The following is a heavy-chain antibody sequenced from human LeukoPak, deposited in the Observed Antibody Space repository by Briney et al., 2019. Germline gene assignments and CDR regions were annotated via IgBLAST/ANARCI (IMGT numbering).Heavy chain of an antibody. Sequence: GGSLRLSCAASGFTFRDYTMDWVRQAPGKGLEWVSSISSGSSYIYYADSVKGRFTISRDNAKNSLYLRMNSLRAEDTAVYYCAREGARGVVPAATESWGQGTLVTVSS. CDR3: AREGARGVVPAATES. V-gene: IGHV3-21*01. J-gene: IGHJ5*02. CDR1: GFTFRDYT. D-gene: IGHD2-2*01. CDR2: ISSGSSYI.